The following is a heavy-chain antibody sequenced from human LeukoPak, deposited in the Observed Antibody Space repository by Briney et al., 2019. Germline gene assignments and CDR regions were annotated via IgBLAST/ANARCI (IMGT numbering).Heavy chain of an antibody. CDR1: GYRFTNYW. V-gene: IGHV5-51*01. Sequence: GESLKISCKGSGYRFTNYWIGWVRQMPGEGLEWMGAVSPADSDTRYSPSFQGQVTISADESINTAYQQLTSLKASETAMYYCARQGAELGNFDYWGQGTLVIVSS. D-gene: IGHD1-7*01. J-gene: IGHJ4*02. CDR3: ARQGAELGNFDY. CDR2: VSPADSDT.